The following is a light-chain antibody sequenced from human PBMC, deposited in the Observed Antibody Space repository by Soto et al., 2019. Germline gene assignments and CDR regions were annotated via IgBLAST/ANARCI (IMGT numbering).Light chain of an antibody. J-gene: IGLJ1*01. CDR3: NSYRHSTTLV. Sequence: QSALTQPAXXXXXXGQSITISCTGTSSDVGGYNSVSWFQQHPSKAPKLIIYEVSHRPSGVSIRFSGSKSGNTASLTISGLQAEDEADYYCNSYRHSTTLVFGTGTKLTVL. CDR2: EVS. V-gene: IGLV2-14*01. CDR1: SSDVGGYNS.